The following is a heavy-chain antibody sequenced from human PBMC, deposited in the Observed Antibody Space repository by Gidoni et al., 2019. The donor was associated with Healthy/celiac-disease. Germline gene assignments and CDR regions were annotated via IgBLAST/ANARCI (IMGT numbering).Heavy chain of an antibody. V-gene: IGHV2-26*01. Sequence: QVTLKESGPVLVKPTETLTLTCTVSGFSLSNARMGVSWIRQPPGKALEWLAHIFSNDEKSYSTSLKSRLTISKDTSKSQVVLTMTNMDPVDTATYYCARISSYGGANMDVWGKGTTVTVSS. CDR2: IFSNDEK. CDR3: ARISSYGGANMDV. J-gene: IGHJ6*03. D-gene: IGHD5-18*01. CDR1: GFSLSNARMG.